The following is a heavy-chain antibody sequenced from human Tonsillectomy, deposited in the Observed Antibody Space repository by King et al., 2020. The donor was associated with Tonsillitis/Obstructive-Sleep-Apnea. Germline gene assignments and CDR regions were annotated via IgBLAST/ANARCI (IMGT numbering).Heavy chain of an antibody. CDR2: IGTAGDT. CDR1: GFTVSSYD. J-gene: IGHJ3*02. V-gene: IGHV3-13*04. Sequence: VQLVESGGGLVQPGGSLRLSCAASGFTVSSYDMHWVRQATGKSLEWVSAIGTAGDTHYQGSEKGRFTISREKAKNSLYLQMDSLRAGDTAVYYCARAGSVVGRSNDAFDIWGQGTMVTVSS. D-gene: IGHD4-23*01. CDR3: ARAGSVVGRSNDAFDI.